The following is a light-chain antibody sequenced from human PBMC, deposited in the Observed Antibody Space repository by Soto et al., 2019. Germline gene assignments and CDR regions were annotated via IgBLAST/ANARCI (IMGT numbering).Light chain of an antibody. J-gene: IGKJ2*01. V-gene: IGKV3-15*01. CDR2: DAS. CDR1: QSVNTN. CDR3: QQYNNWPHT. Sequence: EIVMTQSSATLSVSPGERATLSCRASQSVNTNLAWYQQRPGQAPRLLICDASTRATGIPARFSGSGSGTEFTLTISSLQSEDFAVYYCQQYNNWPHTFGQGTKLEIK.